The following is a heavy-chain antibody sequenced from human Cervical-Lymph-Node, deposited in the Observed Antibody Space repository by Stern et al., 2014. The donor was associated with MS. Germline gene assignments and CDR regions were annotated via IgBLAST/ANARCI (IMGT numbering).Heavy chain of an antibody. CDR2: VSYDGSNS. CDR1: GFTFSSYA. CDR3: ARVDYGDYEGFDY. D-gene: IGHD4-17*01. V-gene: IGHV3-30-3*01. J-gene: IGHJ4*02. Sequence: VQLLESGGGVVQPGRSLRLSWAASGFTFSSYAMHWVSQAPCKGLEWVAVVSYDGSNSYYGDSVKGRFTISRDNSKNTLYLQMNSLRAEDTAVYYCARVDYGDYEGFDYWGQGTLVTVSS.